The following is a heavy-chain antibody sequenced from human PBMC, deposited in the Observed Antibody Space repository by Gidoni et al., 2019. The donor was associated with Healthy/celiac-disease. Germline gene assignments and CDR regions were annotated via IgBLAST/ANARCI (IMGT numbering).Heavy chain of an antibody. V-gene: IGHV3-23*01. CDR1: GFPFTTYA. J-gene: IGHJ3*02. CDR3: AKDQGYGDYTPSRTDAFDI. D-gene: IGHD4-17*01. CDR2: ISGSGGST. Sequence: EVQLLESGGGLVQPGGSLRLSCAASGFPFTTYALSWVRQAPGKGLEWVSAISGSGGSTYYADSVKGRFTISRDNSKNTLYVQMNSLRAEDTAVYYCAKDQGYGDYTPSRTDAFDIWGQGTMVTVSS.